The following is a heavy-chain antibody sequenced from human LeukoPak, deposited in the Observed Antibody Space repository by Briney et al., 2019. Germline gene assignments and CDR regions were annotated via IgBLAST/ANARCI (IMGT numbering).Heavy chain of an antibody. J-gene: IGHJ3*02. CDR3: ARDSPPPGRVFCSGGSCYSETTQNDAFDI. CDR2: INTGNGNT. D-gene: IGHD2-15*01. V-gene: IGHV1-3*04. CDR1: GYTFTSNA. Sequence: ASVKVSCKTSGYTFTSNAMHWVRQAHGQRLEWMGWINTGNGNTRYSQKFQGRVTITRDTSASTAYMELSSLRSEDTAVYYCARDSPPPGRVFCSGGSCYSETTQNDAFDIWGQGTMVTVSS.